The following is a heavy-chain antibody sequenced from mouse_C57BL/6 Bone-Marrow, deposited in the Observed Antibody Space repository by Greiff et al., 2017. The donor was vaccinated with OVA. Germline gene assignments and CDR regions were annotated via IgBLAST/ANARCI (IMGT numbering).Heavy chain of an antibody. D-gene: IGHD1-1*01. Sequence: QVQLQQPGAELVKPGASVKMSCKASGYTFTSYWITWVKQRPGQGLEWIGDIYPGSGSTNYNEKFKSKATLTVDTSSSTAYMQRSSLTSEDSAVYYCASYYGSSRYWYFDVWGTGTTVTVSS. CDR3: ASYYGSSRYWYFDV. CDR1: GYTFTSYW. CDR2: IYPGSGST. J-gene: IGHJ1*03. V-gene: IGHV1-55*01.